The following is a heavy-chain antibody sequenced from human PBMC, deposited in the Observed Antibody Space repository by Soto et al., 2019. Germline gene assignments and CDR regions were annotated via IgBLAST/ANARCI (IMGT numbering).Heavy chain of an antibody. Sequence: QVTLKGSGPVLVKPTETLTLTCTVSGFSLSNAGMGVSWIRQPPGKALEWLAHIFSNDEKSYSTSLKSRLTISKDTSKSQVVLTMTNMDPVDTATYYCARIRRTFGGVIVIVLDYWGQGTLVTVSS. CDR3: ARIRRTFGGVIVIVLDY. CDR1: GFSLSNAGMG. D-gene: IGHD3-16*02. J-gene: IGHJ4*02. CDR2: IFSNDEK. V-gene: IGHV2-26*01.